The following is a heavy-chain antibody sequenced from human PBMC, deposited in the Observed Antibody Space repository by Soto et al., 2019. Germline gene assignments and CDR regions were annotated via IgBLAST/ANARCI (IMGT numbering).Heavy chain of an antibody. Sequence: QVQLQQWGAGLLKPSETLSLTCAVYGGSFSGYYWSWIRQPPGQGLEWIGEINHSGSTNYNPSLKSRVNISVDPSKNQFSRKLSSVTAADTAVYYCARGPPYGSGSLSIDYWGKGTLVTVSS. CDR2: INHSGST. D-gene: IGHD3-10*01. J-gene: IGHJ4*02. CDR1: GGSFSGYY. V-gene: IGHV4-34*01. CDR3: ARGPPYGSGSLSIDY.